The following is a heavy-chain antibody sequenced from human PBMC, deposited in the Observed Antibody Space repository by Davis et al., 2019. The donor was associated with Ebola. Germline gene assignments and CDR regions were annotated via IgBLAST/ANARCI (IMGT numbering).Heavy chain of an antibody. J-gene: IGHJ1*01. V-gene: IGHV4-34*01. CDR2: INHSGST. CDR1: GGSFSGYY. D-gene: IGHD4-17*01. Sequence: PSETLSLTCAVYGGSFSGYYWSWIRQPPGKGLEWIGEINHSGSTNYNPSLKSRVTISVDTSKNQFSLKLSSVTAADTAVYYCARAHPTDFQHWGQGTLVTVSS. CDR3: ARAHPTDFQH.